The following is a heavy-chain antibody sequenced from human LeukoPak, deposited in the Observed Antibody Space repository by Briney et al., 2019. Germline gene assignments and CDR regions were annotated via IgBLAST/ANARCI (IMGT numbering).Heavy chain of an antibody. Sequence: GRSLRLSCAASGFTFSSYGMHWVRQATGKGLEWVAVISYDGSNKYYADSVKGRFTISRDNSKNTLYLQMNSLRAEDTAVYYCAKGSSSWYGGSYFDYWGQGTLVTVSS. V-gene: IGHV3-30*18. CDR2: ISYDGSNK. CDR3: AKGSSSWYGGSYFDY. J-gene: IGHJ4*02. CDR1: GFTFSSYG. D-gene: IGHD6-13*01.